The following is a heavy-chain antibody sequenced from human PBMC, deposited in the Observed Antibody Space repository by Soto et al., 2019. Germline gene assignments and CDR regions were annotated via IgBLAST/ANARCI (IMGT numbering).Heavy chain of an antibody. CDR3: VKGLLHNKAFDI. Sequence: GWSRRLSCSASVFTFSSYAMHWVRQAPGKGLEYVSAISSNGGSTYYADSVKGRFTISRDNSKNTLYLQMSSLRAEDTAVYYCVKGLLHNKAFDIWGQGTMVTVSS. CDR1: VFTFSSYA. J-gene: IGHJ3*02. CDR2: ISSNGGST. V-gene: IGHV3-64D*06.